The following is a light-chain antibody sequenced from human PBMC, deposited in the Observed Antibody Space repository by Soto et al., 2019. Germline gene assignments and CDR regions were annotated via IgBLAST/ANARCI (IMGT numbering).Light chain of an antibody. V-gene: IGLV2-8*01. CDR2: EVN. J-gene: IGLJ1*01. Sequence: SVLTQPPSASGSAGQSGSGSCRVTVRDVGGYNYVSWYQQHPGKAPKLMIYEVNKRPSGVPDRFSGSKSGNTASLTVSGLQAEDEADYYCSSYAGSSNVFGTGTKVTVL. CDR3: SSYAGSSNV. CDR1: VRDVGGYNY.